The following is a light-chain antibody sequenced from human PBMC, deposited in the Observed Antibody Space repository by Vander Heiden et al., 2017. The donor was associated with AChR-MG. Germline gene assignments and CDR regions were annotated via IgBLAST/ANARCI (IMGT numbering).Light chain of an antibody. J-gene: IGKJ1*01. CDR3: QQYGTSPWT. CDR2: DAS. CDR1: QTVRSNY. Sequence: IVLTQSPGTLSLSPGERGTLSCRASQTVRSNYLAWYQQKLGQAPRLLLYDASTRATGIPDRFSGSGSGTDFTLTISRLEPEDFAVYYCQQYGTSPWTFGQGTKVEVK. V-gene: IGKV3-20*01.